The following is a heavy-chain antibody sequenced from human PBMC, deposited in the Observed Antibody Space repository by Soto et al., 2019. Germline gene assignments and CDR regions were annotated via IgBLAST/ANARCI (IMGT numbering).Heavy chain of an antibody. CDR3: ARLTFFDIFSGYHFDY. D-gene: IGHD3-9*01. J-gene: IGHJ4*02. Sequence: SETLSLTCTVSGDSMRSGDYYWSWIRKPPGKGLEWIGHIYYSGNTHYSPSLKSRIAISMDTSRNQFSLNLTSVTAADTAVYYCARLTFFDIFSGYHFDYWGQGTLLTVSS. CDR2: IYYSGNT. CDR1: GDSMRSGDYY. V-gene: IGHV4-30-4*01.